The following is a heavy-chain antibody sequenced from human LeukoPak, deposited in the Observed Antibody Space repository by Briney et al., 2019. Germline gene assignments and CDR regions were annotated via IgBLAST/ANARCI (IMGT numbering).Heavy chain of an antibody. J-gene: IGHJ3*02. CDR2: ISAYNGNT. V-gene: IGHV1-18*01. CDR3: XXXXXXXXXXXVDAFDI. Sequence: GXXWXRQXPGXXXXXXXWISAYNGNTNYAQKLQGRVTMTTDXXKRXXYXELRSLRSDDTAVYYCXXXXXXXXXXXVDAFDIWGQGTMVTVSS. D-gene: IGHD5/OR15-5a*01. CDR1: G.